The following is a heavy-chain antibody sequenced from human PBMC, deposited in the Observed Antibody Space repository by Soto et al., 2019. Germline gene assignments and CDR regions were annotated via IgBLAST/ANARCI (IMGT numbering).Heavy chain of an antibody. CDR2: IYYTGRP. D-gene: IGHD2-2*01. V-gene: IGHV4-31*02. J-gene: IGHJ5*02. CDR1: GGSLKSGGYY. Sequence: QVQLQESGPGLVKPSQTLSLTCTVSGGSLKSGGYYWSWIRQHPGRGLEWIGYIYYTGRPYYNPSLGSPVTFSVDRSNHQFSLKLSSVTAADTAVYYCAREVTSNHNCFHRWGHGTLVTVSS. CDR3: AREVTSNHNCFHR.